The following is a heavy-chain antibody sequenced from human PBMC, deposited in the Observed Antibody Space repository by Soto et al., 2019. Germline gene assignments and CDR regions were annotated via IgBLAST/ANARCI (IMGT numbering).Heavy chain of an antibody. V-gene: IGHV4-31*03. CDR1: GGSISSGGYY. CDR3: ARDRNRYYDSSGYWFDP. Sequence: PSETLSLTCTVSGGSISSGGYYWSWIRQHPGKGLEWIGYIYYSGSTYCNPSLKGRVTISVDTSKNQFSLKLSSVTAADTAVYYCARDRNRYYDSSGYWFDPWGQGTLVTVSS. J-gene: IGHJ5*02. D-gene: IGHD3-22*01. CDR2: IYYSGST.